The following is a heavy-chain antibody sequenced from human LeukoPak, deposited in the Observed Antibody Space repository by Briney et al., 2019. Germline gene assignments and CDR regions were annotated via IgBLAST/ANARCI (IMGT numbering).Heavy chain of an antibody. CDR2: IHWDDDK. CDR3: AHRREDGLFCY. CDR1: GFSLRTSAVG. D-gene: IGHD3-3*01. V-gene: IGHV2-5*02. J-gene: IGHJ4*02. Sequence: SGPTLVHPPQPLTLTCTFSGFSLRTSAVGVGWIRQPPGKALEWLALIHWDDDKRYSPSLKSRLTITKDTSKNQVVLTMTNMDPVYTATYYCAHRREDGLFCYWGQGTLVTVSS.